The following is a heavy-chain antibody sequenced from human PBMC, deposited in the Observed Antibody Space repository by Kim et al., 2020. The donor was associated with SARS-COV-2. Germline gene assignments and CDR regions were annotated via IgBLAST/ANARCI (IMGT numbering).Heavy chain of an antibody. Sequence: GGSLRLSCAASGFTFSSYGMDWVRQAPGKGLEWVARISYDGGKEYYADSVKGRFSISRDNSKDTLYLQMASLRSDDTGVYYCASPSAGFGDDDYSYGMDV. V-gene: IGHV3-30*03. D-gene: IGHD3-10*01. CDR2: ISYDGGKE. J-gene: IGHJ6*01. CDR1: GFTFSSYG. CDR3: ASPSAGFGDDDYSYGMDV.